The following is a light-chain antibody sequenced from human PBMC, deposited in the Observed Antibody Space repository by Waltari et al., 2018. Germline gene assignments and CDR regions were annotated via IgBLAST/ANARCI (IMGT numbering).Light chain of an antibody. J-gene: IGKJ1*01. Sequence: EVVLTQSTDTWPLSPGERTPPSCRASHSINKILAWYQQRPGQAPRLLIYDASDRPPGIPARFSGSGSGTDFTLTISSLEPEDFAVYYCQQRTDWLWTFGQGTKVEIK. CDR1: HSINKI. CDR3: QQRTDWLWT. V-gene: IGKV3-11*01. CDR2: DAS.